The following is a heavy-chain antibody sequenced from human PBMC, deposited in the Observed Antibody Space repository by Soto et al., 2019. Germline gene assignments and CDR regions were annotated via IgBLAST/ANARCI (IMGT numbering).Heavy chain of an antibody. CDR1: GYTFTGYY. Sequence: ASVKVSCKASGYTFTGYYMHWVRQAPGQGLEWMGWINPNSGGTHYAQKFQGWVTMTRDTSISTAYMELSRLRSYDTAVYYRARAYSYDSSGYYDFDYWGKGTLVPVSS. CDR3: ARAYSYDSSGYYDFDY. CDR2: INPNSGGT. V-gene: IGHV1-2*04. J-gene: IGHJ4*02. D-gene: IGHD3-22*01.